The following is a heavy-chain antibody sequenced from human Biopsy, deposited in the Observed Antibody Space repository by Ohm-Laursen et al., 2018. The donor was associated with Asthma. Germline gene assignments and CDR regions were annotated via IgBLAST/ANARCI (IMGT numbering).Heavy chain of an antibody. D-gene: IGHD3-22*01. Sequence: SLRLPCTASGFTFGNFAMSWARQAPGKGLEWVSTIKTNRRGADYPDPAKGRFTISRDDSKNTLYLQMSSLRAEDTAVYYCVKDTYEDDYGYYTFDVWGQGTMVTVSS. CDR2: IKTNRRGA. J-gene: IGHJ3*01. CDR3: VKDTYEDDYGYYTFDV. V-gene: IGHV3-23*01. CDR1: GFTFGNFA.